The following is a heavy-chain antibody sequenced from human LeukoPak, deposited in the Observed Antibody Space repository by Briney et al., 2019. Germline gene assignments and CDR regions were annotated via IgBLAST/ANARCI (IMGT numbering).Heavy chain of an antibody. V-gene: IGHV4-34*01. CDR2: INHSGST. J-gene: IGHJ3*02. D-gene: IGHD2-21*02. Sequence: GTLRLSCAASGFTFSTYGMSWVRQPPGKGLEWIGEINHSGSTNYNPSLKSRVTISVDTSKNQFSLKLSSVTAADTAVYYCARSYYCGGDCYDAFDIWGQGTMVTVSS. CDR3: ARSYYCGGDCYDAFDI. CDR1: GFTFSTYG.